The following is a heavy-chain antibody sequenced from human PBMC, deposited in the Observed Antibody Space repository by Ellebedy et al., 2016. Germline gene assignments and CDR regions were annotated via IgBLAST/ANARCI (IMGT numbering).Heavy chain of an antibody. CDR2: INSDGSST. D-gene: IGHD3-10*02. V-gene: IGHV3-74*01. CDR1: EFAFSNHW. CDR3: ARGSPYMFPVGHFDY. J-gene: IGHJ4*02. Sequence: GGSLRLSCAASEFAFSNHWMHWVRQAPGKGLEWVSCINSDGSSTIYADPVKGRFTISRDNAKNSLYLQMNSLRAEDTAVYYCARGSPYMFPVGHFDYWGQGTLVTVSS.